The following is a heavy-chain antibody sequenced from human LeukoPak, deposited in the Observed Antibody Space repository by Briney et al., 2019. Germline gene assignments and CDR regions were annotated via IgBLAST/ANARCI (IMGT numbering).Heavy chain of an antibody. CDR1: GFTFSSNY. J-gene: IGHJ4*02. V-gene: IGHV3-53*01. CDR3: ARDWSHRCFDY. D-gene: IGHD3-3*01. Sequence: GGSLRLSCAASGFTFSSNYMSWVRQAPGKGLEWVSVIYSGGSTYYADSVKGRFTISRDNSKNTLYLQMNSLGAEDTAVYYCARDWSHRCFDYWGQGTLVTVSS. CDR2: IYSGGST.